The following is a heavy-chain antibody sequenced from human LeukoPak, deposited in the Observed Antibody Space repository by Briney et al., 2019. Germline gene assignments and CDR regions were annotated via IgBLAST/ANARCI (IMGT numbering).Heavy chain of an antibody. D-gene: IGHD3-10*01. V-gene: IGHV3-23*01. Sequence: GGSLRLSCTASGFSFSSYAMTWVRQAPGKGLEWGSALSGTGGTRYYANSVKGRFTISRDNSKNTVYLRMNSLRADDTAVYYCAKDRIGTYYFFDSWGQGTLVTASS. CDR3: AKDRIGTYYFFDS. J-gene: IGHJ4*02. CDR2: LSGTGGTR. CDR1: GFSFSSYA.